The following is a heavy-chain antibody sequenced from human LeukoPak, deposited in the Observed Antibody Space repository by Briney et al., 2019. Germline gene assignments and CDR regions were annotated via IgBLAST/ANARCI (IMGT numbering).Heavy chain of an antibody. V-gene: IGHV3-21*01. CDR2: ISSSSSYI. CDR1: GFTVGSYG. Sequence: GGSLRLSYATSGFTVGSYGMNWVRQAPGKGLEWVSSISSSSSYIYYADSVKGRFTISRDNAKNTLVLQMSSLRAEDTAMYYCVRNSEDYVRGSYRYADAFDIWGQGTMVTVSS. CDR3: VRNSEDYVRGSYRYADAFDI. J-gene: IGHJ3*02. D-gene: IGHD3-16*02.